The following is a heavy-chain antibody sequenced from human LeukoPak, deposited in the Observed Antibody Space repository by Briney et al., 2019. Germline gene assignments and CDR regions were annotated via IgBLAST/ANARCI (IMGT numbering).Heavy chain of an antibody. CDR1: GGTFSSYA. Sequence: SVKVSCKASGGTFSSYAISWVRQAPGQGLEWMGRIIPILGIANYAQKLQGRVTMTTDTSTSTAYMELRSLRSDDTAVYYCARDPHGELGRNAFDIWGQGTMVTVSS. CDR2: IIPILGIA. CDR3: ARDPHGELGRNAFDI. J-gene: IGHJ3*02. D-gene: IGHD1-26*01. V-gene: IGHV1-69*04.